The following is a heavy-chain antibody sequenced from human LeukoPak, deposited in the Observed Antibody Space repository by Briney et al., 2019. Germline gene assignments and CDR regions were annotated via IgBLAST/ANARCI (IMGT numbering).Heavy chain of an antibody. CDR3: ARRLMLEWSHDY. CDR1: GYTFTSYD. CDR2: MNPNSGNT. J-gene: IGHJ4*02. D-gene: IGHD3-3*01. V-gene: IGHV1-8*01. Sequence: ASVKVSCKASGYTFTSYDINWVRQATGQGLEWMGWMNPNSGNTGYAQKFQGRVTMTRNTSITTAYMELSSLRSEDTAVYYCARRLMLEWSHDYWGQGTLVTVSS.